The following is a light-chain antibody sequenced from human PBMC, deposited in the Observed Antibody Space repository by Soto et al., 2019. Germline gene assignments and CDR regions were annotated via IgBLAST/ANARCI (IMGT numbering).Light chain of an antibody. J-gene: IGKJ4*01. Sequence: EVLLTQSPATLSLSPGERATLSCRASQSVTIKLAWYQQKPGQAPRLLIYDASTRATGVPARFSGSGSGTDFTLTISSLEPEDFAVYFCQRRSSWPLTFGGGTKVEI. V-gene: IGKV3-11*01. CDR1: QSVTIK. CDR3: QRRSSWPLT. CDR2: DAS.